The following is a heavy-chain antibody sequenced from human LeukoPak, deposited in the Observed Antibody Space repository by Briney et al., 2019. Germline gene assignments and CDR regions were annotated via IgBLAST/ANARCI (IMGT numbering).Heavy chain of an antibody. J-gene: IGHJ5*02. D-gene: IGHD3-22*01. CDR3: ARDDDYYDSSGFDP. CDR1: GGSISSGGYY. CDR2: IYYRGST. Sequence: SQTLSLTCTVSGGSISSGGYYWSWIRQHPGKGLERIGYIYYRGSTYYNPSLKSRVTISVDTSKNQFSLKLSSVTAADTAVYYCARDDDYYDSSGFDPWGQGTLVTVSS. V-gene: IGHV4-31*03.